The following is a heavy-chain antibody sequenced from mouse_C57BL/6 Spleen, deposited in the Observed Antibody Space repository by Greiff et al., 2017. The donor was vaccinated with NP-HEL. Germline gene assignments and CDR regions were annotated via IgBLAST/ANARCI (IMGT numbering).Heavy chain of an antibody. D-gene: IGHD1-1*01. CDR2: ILPGSGST. CDR3: ATLRGFAY. V-gene: IGHV1-9*01. J-gene: IGHJ3*01. CDR1: GYTFTGYW. Sequence: VQLQQSGAELMKPGASVKLSCKATGYTFTGYWLEWVKQTPGHGLEWIGEILPGSGSTNYHEKFKGTATFTADTSSNTAYMQLSSLTTEDSAIYYCATLRGFAYWGQGTRVTVSA.